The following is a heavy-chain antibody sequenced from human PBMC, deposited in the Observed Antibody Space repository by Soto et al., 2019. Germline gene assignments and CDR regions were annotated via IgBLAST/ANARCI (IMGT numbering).Heavy chain of an antibody. D-gene: IGHD2-2*01. V-gene: IGHV3-13*01. Sequence: GGSLRLSCASSGFTFSSYDMHWVRQATGKGLERVSAIGTAGDTYYPGSVKGRFTISRENAKNSLYLQMNSLRAEDTAVYYCARGGYCSSTSCHYYYYYGMDVWGQGTTVTVSS. CDR2: IGTAGDT. CDR1: GFTFSSYD. J-gene: IGHJ6*02. CDR3: ARGGYCSSTSCHYYYYYGMDV.